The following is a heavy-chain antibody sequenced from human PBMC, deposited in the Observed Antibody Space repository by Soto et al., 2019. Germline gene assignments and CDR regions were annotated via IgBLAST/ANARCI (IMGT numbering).Heavy chain of an antibody. J-gene: IGHJ2*01. CDR3: ARLETTSFIYWYFDL. CDR1: GGSISSYY. D-gene: IGHD4-17*01. V-gene: IGHV4-59*08. CDR2: IYYSGST. Sequence: QVQLQESGPGLVKPSETLSLTCTVSGGSISSYYWSWIRQPPGKGLEWIGYIYYSGSTNYNPSLKSPVTISVDTSKNQFSLKLSSVTAADTAVYYCARLETTSFIYWYFDLWGRGTLVTVSS.